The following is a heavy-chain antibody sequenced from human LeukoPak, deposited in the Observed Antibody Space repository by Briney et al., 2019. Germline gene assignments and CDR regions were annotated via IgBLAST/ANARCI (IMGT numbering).Heavy chain of an antibody. CDR3: ARDLQQQLVRGGEDYMDV. D-gene: IGHD6-13*01. CDR1: GFTFSSYS. Sequence: GGSLRLSCAASGFTFSSYSMKWVRQAPGKGLEWVSSISSSSSYIYYADSVKGRFTISRDNAKNSLYLQMNSLRAEDTAVYYCARDLQQQLVRGGEDYMDVWGKGTTVTVSS. J-gene: IGHJ6*03. CDR2: ISSSSSYI. V-gene: IGHV3-21*01.